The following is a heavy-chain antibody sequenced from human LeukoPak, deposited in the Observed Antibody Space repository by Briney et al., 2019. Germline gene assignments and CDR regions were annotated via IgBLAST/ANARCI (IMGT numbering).Heavy chain of an antibody. V-gene: IGHV4-39*01. D-gene: IGHD4-11*01. CDR2: IYYSGST. CDR3: ARLDYSNYPNWFDP. Sequence: SQTLSLTCAVSGGSISSSSYYWGWIRQPPGKGLEWIGSIYYSGSTYYNPSLKSRVTISVDTSKNQFSLKLSSVTAADTAVYYCARLDYSNYPNWFDPWGQGTLVTVSS. CDR1: GGSISSSSYY. J-gene: IGHJ5*02.